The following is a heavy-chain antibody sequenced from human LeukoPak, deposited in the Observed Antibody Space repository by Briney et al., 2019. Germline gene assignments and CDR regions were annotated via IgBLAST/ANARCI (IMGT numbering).Heavy chain of an antibody. J-gene: IGHJ4*02. CDR2: IIPIFDTA. Sequence: SVKVSCKASGGTFSSFAISWVRQAPGQGLEWMGGIIPIFDTAYYAQKFQGRVTITADKSTGTAYMELSSLRSDDTAVYYCARETGYAYGRAPLDYWGQGTLVTVSS. V-gene: IGHV1-69*06. CDR3: ARETGYAYGRAPLDY. CDR1: GGTFSSFA. D-gene: IGHD5-18*01.